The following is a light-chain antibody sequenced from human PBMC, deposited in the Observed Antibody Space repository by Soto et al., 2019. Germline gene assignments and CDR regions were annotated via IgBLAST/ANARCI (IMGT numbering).Light chain of an antibody. V-gene: IGLV2-14*01. CDR2: EVT. Sequence: QSVLTQPASVSGSPGQSITISCTGTSSDVGGYNYVSWYQQHPGKAPKVMIYEVTYRPSGVSNRFSGSKSGNTASLTISGLQAEDEAEYYCSSYTGSSTLYVFGTGTKVTVL. CDR1: SSDVGGYNY. CDR3: SSYTGSSTLYV. J-gene: IGLJ1*01.